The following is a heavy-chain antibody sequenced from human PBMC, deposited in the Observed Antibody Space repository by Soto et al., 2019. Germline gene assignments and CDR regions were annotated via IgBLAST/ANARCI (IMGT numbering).Heavy chain of an antibody. Sequence: QVQLQESGPGLVKPSQTLSLTCTVSGDSISSGDYYWSAIRQHPGKGLEWIGYIYYTGSAYYNPSLRSRFSISRVTSKTQSSPTLNSVTASHTAVYYCAGGDYIFTYLDSWGQGTLVTVSS. D-gene: IGHD4-4*01. J-gene: IGHJ4*02. CDR2: IYYTGSA. V-gene: IGHV4-31*03. CDR3: AGGDYIFTYLDS. CDR1: GDSISSGDYY.